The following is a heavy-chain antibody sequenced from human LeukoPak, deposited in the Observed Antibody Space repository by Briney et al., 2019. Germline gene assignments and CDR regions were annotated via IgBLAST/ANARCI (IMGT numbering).Heavy chain of an antibody. CDR1: GFTFSSYA. CDR3: AKGSDRHSSSWEASFPAEYFQH. CDR2: ISSSSSYI. Sequence: PGGSLRLSCGASGFTFSSYAMSWVRQAPGKGLEWVSSISSSSSYIYYADSVKGRFTISRDNSKNTLYLQMNSLRAEDTAVYYCAKGSDRHSSSWEASFPAEYFQHWGQGTLVTVSS. V-gene: IGHV3-23*01. J-gene: IGHJ1*01. D-gene: IGHD6-13*01.